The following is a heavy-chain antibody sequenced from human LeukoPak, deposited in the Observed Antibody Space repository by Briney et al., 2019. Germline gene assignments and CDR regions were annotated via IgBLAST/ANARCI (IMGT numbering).Heavy chain of an antibody. CDR3: AREMYYYDSSGYYHAFDI. V-gene: IGHV3-74*01. J-gene: IGHJ3*02. CDR2: ISSDGGNK. D-gene: IGHD3-22*01. CDR1: GFTFSNYW. Sequence: LSGGSLRLSCGASGFTFSNYWMHWVRQAPGKGLVWVSRISSDGGNKVYADSVKGRFTISRDNAKNSLYLQMNSLRAEDTAVYYCAREMYYYDSSGYYHAFDIWGQGTMVTVSS.